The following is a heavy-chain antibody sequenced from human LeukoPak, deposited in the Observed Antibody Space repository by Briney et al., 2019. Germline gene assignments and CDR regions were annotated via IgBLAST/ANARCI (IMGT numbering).Heavy chain of an antibody. CDR2: IYYSGST. CDR3: ASYWWGRNFDY. CDR1: GGSLSSSSYY. D-gene: IGHD2-8*02. Sequence: SETLSLTCTVSGGSLSSSSYYWGWIRQPPGKGLEWIGSIYYSGSTYYNPSLKSRVTISVDTSKNQFSLKLSSVTAADTAVYYCASYWWGRNFDYWGQGTLVTVSS. V-gene: IGHV4-39*01. J-gene: IGHJ4*02.